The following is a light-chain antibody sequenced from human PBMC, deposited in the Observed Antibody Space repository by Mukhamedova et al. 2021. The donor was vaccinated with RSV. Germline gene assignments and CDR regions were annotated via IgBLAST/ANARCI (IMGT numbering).Light chain of an antibody. Sequence: NTVNWYRQFPGTAPKLLIYRNNQRPPGVPDRFAGAKTGTSATLAISGLQADDEADYYCAAWDDSLGGREVFGGGTKLTV. CDR1: NT. J-gene: IGLJ3*02. V-gene: IGLV1-44*01. CDR2: RNN. CDR3: AAWDDSLGGREV.